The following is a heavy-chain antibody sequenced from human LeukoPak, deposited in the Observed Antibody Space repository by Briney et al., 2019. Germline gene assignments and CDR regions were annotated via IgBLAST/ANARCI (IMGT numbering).Heavy chain of an antibody. D-gene: IGHD2-8*01. CDR2: IYTSGST. V-gene: IGHV4-61*02. Sequence: PSETLSLTCTVSGGSSSSGSYYWSWIRQPAGKGLEWIGRIYTSGSTNYNPSLKSRVTISVGTSKNQFSLKLSSVTAADTAVYYCAREACTKDFDHWGQGTLVTVSS. J-gene: IGHJ4*02. CDR3: AREACTKDFDH. CDR1: GGSSSSGSYY.